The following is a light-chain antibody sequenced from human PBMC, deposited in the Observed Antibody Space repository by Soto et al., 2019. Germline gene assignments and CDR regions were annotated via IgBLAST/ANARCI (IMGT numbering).Light chain of an antibody. CDR1: QTISSW. Sequence: DIQMTQSPSTLSGSVGDRVTITCRASQTISSWLAWYQQKPVKAPKLLIYKASTLKSGVPSRFSGSGSGTEFTLTISSLQPDDFSTYYCQHYHSYSEAFGQGTKVELK. CDR3: QHYHSYSEA. CDR2: KAS. V-gene: IGKV1-5*03. J-gene: IGKJ1*01.